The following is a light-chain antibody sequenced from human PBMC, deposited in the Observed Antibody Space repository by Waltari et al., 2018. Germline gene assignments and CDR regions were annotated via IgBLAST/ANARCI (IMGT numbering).Light chain of an antibody. Sequence: DIQMTQSPSSLSASVGDRVTITCRASENVNNYLNWYQQKPGKAPKLLIYKASTLQSGVPSRFSGSGSGTDYTFTISSLQSEDVATYYCQHGYGTLTFGGGNKVEIK. CDR3: QHGYGTLT. CDR1: ENVNNY. J-gene: IGKJ4*01. CDR2: KAS. V-gene: IGKV1-39*01.